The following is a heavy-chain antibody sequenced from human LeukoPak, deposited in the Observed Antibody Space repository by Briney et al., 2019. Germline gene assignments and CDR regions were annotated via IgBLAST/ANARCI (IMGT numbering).Heavy chain of an antibody. J-gene: IGHJ4*02. D-gene: IGHD6-13*01. CDR3: ASTGIAAAGGFDY. Sequence: SETLSLTCTVSGGSISSYYWSWIRQPPGKGLEGIGYIYTSGSTNYNPSLRSRVTISVDTSKNQFSLKLSSVTAADTAVYYCASTGIAAAGGFDYWGQVTLVTVSS. CDR2: IYTSGST. CDR1: GGSISSYY. V-gene: IGHV4-4*09.